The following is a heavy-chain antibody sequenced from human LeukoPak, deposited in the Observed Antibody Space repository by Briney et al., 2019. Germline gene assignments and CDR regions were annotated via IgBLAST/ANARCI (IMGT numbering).Heavy chain of an antibody. V-gene: IGHV3-30-3*01. D-gene: IGHD3-22*01. CDR3: ASFDTDDSSGYYNFDY. Sequence: GGSLRLSCAASGFTFSSYAMHWVRQAPGKGLEWVAVISYDGSNKYYADSVKGRFTISRDNSKNTLYLQMNSLRAEDTAVYYCASFDTDDSSGYYNFDYWGQGTLVTVSS. CDR2: ISYDGSNK. CDR1: GFTFSSYA. J-gene: IGHJ4*02.